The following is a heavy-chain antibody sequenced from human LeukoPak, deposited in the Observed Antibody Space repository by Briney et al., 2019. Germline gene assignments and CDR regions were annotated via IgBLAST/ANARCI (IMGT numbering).Heavy chain of an antibody. D-gene: IGHD6-19*01. CDR1: GFTFSSYS. J-gene: IGHJ4*02. V-gene: IGHV3-21*04. CDR3: AREVGYSSGWYYFDY. Sequence: GGSLRLSCAASGFTFSSYSMNWVRQAPGKGLEWVSSISSSSSYIYYADSVKGRFTISRDNAKNSLYLQMNSLRAEDTAVYYCAREVGYSSGWYYFDYWGQGTLVTVSS. CDR2: ISSSSSYI.